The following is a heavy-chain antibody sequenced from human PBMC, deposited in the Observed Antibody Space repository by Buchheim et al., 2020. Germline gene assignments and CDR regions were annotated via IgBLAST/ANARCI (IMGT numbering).Heavy chain of an antibody. CDR3: AKDRSTTWSLDY. CDR1: GFTFRSDA. V-gene: IGHV3-30*18. CDR2: ISYDGAKI. D-gene: IGHD1-14*01. Sequence: QVQLMESGGGVVQPGRSLGLSCAASGFTFRSDAMHWVRQAPGKGLEWIAFISYDGAKILYSDSVRGRFTISRDNSKSTLYLEMNSLRPEDTAEYYCAKDRSTTWSLDYWGHG. J-gene: IGHJ4*01.